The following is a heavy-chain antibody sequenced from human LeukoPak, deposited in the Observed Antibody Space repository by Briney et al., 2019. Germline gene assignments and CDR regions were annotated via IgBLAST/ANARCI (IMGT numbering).Heavy chain of an antibody. J-gene: IGHJ3*02. CDR2: INHSGST. D-gene: IGHD2-15*01. Sequence: SEPVSLTCAVYGGSFSGYYWSWTRQPPGKGLEWIGEINHSGSTNYNPSLKIRVTISVDASKNQFSLKLSSVTAADTAVYYCAKVVVAAYDAFDIWGQGTIDPVSS. CDR3: AKVVVAAYDAFDI. V-gene: IGHV4-34*01. CDR1: GGSFSGYY.